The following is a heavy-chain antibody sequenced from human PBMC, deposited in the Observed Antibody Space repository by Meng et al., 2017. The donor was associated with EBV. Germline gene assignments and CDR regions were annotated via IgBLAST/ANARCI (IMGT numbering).Heavy chain of an antibody. D-gene: IGHD3-10*01. V-gene: IGHV1-69*01. CDR3: ASESGRGYTPDY. CDR2: FLPRLGAP. Sequence: VQLAPCAAGVRKPVSSVKVSCKTSGGPFRYYAISWVRQAPGQGLEWLGGFLPRLGAPNYAQKFHGRVKITADESTSTHYMDLSSLRSEDTAIYYCASESGRGYTPDYWGQGTLVTVSS. J-gene: IGHJ4*02. CDR1: GGPFRYYA.